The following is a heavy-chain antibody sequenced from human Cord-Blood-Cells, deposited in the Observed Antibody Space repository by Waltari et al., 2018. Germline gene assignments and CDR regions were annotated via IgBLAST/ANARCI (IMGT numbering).Heavy chain of an antibody. CDR1: GGSISSSSCY. D-gene: IGHD1-1*01. J-gene: IGHJ6*03. CDR3: ARVFTTYYYYYMDV. Sequence: QLQLQASGPGLVKPSETLSLTCTVSGGSISSSSCYWGWLRPPPGKGLEWIGSIYYTGSTYYNPSLKSRVTISVDTSKNQFSLKLSSVTAADTAVYYCARVFTTYYYYYMDVWGKGTTVTVSS. V-gene: IGHV4-39*01. CDR2: IYYTGST.